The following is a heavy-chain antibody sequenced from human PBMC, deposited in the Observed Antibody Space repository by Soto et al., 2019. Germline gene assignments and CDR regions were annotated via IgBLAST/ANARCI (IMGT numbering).Heavy chain of an antibody. J-gene: IGHJ4*02. Sequence: QVQLQQWGAGLLKPSETLSLTCTVYGGSFSGYYWSWIRQPPGKGLEWIGEINYSASTNCNPSLKSRATLSVDTAKLEFSLKLNSVTAADTAVYYCARGGYGGIPGLGHFDSRGQGTLVTVSS. D-gene: IGHD2-15*01. V-gene: IGHV4-34*01. CDR3: ARGGYGGIPGLGHFDS. CDR1: GGSFSGYY. CDR2: INYSAST.